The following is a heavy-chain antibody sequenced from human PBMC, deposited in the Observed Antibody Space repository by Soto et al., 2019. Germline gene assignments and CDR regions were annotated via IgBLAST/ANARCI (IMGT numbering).Heavy chain of an antibody. CDR2: IYSSGST. V-gene: IGHV4-30-4*01. CDR1: GGSISSGDYY. Sequence: QVQLQESGPGLVKPSQTLSLTCTVSGGSISSGDYYWSWIRQPPGKGLEWIGYIYSSGSTTYNPSLKSRVSISIDTSKNQFSLKLSSVTAADTAVYYCARDQQGFAFDIWGQGTMVTVSS. J-gene: IGHJ3*02. D-gene: IGHD6-13*01. CDR3: ARDQQGFAFDI.